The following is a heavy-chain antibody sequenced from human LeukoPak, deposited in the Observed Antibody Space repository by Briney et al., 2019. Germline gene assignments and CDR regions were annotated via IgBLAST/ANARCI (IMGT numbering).Heavy chain of an antibody. CDR1: GGSISSGSYY. CDR3: ARGSGYDSEGYYYYYMDV. D-gene: IGHD5-12*01. Sequence: SETLSLTCTVSGGSISSGSYYWSWIRQPAGKGLEWIGYIYYSGSTNYNPSLKSRVTISVDTSKNQFSLKLSSVTAADTAVYYCARGSGYDSEGYYYYYMDVWGKGTTVTISS. CDR2: IYYSGST. V-gene: IGHV4-61*10. J-gene: IGHJ6*03.